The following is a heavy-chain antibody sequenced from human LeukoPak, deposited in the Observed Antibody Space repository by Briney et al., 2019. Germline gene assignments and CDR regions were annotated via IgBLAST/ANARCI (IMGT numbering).Heavy chain of an antibody. D-gene: IGHD2-2*01. CDR2: IYYSGST. CDR1: GGSISSGGYY. CDR3: ARMPTSDWFDP. V-gene: IGHV4-31*03. J-gene: IGHJ5*02. Sequence: NPSETLSLTCTVSGGSISSGGYYWSWIRQHPGKGLEWIGYIYYSGSTYYNPSLKSRVTISVDTSKNQFSLKLSSVTAADTAVYYCARMPTSDWFDPRGQGTLVTVSS.